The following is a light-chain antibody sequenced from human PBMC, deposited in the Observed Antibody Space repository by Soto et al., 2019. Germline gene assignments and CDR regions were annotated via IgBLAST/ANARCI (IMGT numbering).Light chain of an antibody. CDR2: EVS. J-gene: IGLJ1*01. V-gene: IGLV2-14*01. CDR1: SSDVGGYNY. Sequence: QSVLTQPASVSGSPGQSITISCTGTSSDVGGYNYISWYQQHPGKAPKFIIYEVSNRPSGISNRFSGSKSGNTASLTISGFQAEDEADYYCSSYTSSNTYVFGSGTKVTV. CDR3: SSYTSSNTYV.